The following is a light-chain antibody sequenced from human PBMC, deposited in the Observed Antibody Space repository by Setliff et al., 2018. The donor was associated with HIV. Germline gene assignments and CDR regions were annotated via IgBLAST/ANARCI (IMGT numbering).Light chain of an antibody. CDR3: CSYAGSSTYV. V-gene: IGLV2-23*01. J-gene: IGLJ1*01. CDR1: SSDVGGYNL. CDR2: EDT. Sequence: QSVLTQPASVSGSPRQSISISCTGTSSDVGGYNLVSWYQHHPGKAPKLVVYEDTQRPSGVSNRFSGSKSGNTASLTISGLQAEDEADYYCCSYAGSSTYVFGTGTKV.